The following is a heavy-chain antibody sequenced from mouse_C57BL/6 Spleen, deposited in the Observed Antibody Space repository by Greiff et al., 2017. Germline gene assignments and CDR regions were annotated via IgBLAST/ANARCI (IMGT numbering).Heavy chain of an antibody. V-gene: IGHV3-6*01. CDR1: GYSITSGYY. D-gene: IGHD1-1*01. J-gene: IGHJ1*03. Sequence: EVHLVESGPGLVKPSPSLSLTCSVTGYSITSGYYWNWIRQFPGNKLEWMGYISYDGSNNYNPSFKNRISLTRDTSKNQFFLKLKSVTTEDTSTYYCARGPLLLRGYCDVWGTGTTVTVSS. CDR2: ISYDGSN. CDR3: ARGPLLLRGYCDV.